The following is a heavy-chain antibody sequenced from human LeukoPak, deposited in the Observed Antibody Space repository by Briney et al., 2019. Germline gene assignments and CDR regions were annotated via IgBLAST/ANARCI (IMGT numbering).Heavy chain of an antibody. CDR1: GVSISSSNSY. J-gene: IGHJ4*02. CDR2: IYYSGNT. CDR3: ARSLHISAPFDV. D-gene: IGHD2-21*01. Sequence: SETLSLTCTVSGVSISSSNSYWGWIRQPPGKGLEWIGSIYYSGNTYYNASLKSQVSISIDTSKNQFSLRLSSVTAADTALYYCARSLHISAPFDVWGQGTLVTVSS. V-gene: IGHV4-39*01.